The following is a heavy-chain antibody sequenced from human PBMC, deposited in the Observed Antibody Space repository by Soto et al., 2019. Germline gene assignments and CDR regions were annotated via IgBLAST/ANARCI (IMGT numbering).Heavy chain of an antibody. J-gene: IGHJ2*01. CDR3: ATELIFFLRIRRPPRSTLFSTRRSTDL. Sequence: RASVKVSCKASSYPFARYGISWVRPAPGQWLELMGWISAYNGYANYGHKFQGRVTITTYTSTSTAYLELRSLRSYDAAVYYCATELIFFLRIRRPPRSTLFSTRRSTDL. D-gene: IGHD3-3*01. CDR1: SYPFARYG. CDR2: ISAYNGYA. V-gene: IGHV1-18*04.